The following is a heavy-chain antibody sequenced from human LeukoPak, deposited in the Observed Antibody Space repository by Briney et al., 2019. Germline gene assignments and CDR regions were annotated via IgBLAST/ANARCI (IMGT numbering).Heavy chain of an antibody. Sequence: GGSLRPSCAASGFSFSSYAMHWVRQAPGKGLEWVAVISYDGTNKHHADSVKGRFTISRDNSKNTLYLQMNSLRIEDTAVYYCAREGQQLADYWGQGTLVTVSS. V-gene: IGHV3-30-3*01. J-gene: IGHJ4*02. CDR3: AREGQQLADY. CDR1: GFSFSSYA. D-gene: IGHD6-13*01. CDR2: ISYDGTNK.